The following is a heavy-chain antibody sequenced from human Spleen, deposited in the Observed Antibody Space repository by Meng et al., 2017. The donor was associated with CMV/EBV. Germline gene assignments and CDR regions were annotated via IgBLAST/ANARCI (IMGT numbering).Heavy chain of an antibody. D-gene: IGHD3-10*01. Sequence: GESLKISCAVSRFTFSNYWMTWVRQAPGKGLEWVASMDQHETEQHYVDSVKGRFTMSRDNAKNSLFLQMNSLRAEDTAVYYCARSLNPGGAFDIWGQGTMVTVSS. V-gene: IGHV3-7*01. CDR1: RFTFSNYW. J-gene: IGHJ3*02. CDR3: ARSLNPGGAFDI. CDR2: MDQHETEQ.